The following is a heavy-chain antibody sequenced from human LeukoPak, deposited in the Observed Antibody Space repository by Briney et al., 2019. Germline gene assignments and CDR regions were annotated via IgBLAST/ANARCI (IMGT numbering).Heavy chain of an antibody. J-gene: IGHJ5*02. D-gene: IGHD3-10*01. Sequence: SETLSLTCTVSGGSISGYSWTWIRQPPGQGLEWIGYFHNSRTTSYNPTLTGRVIISVDTSMDQISLKLNSVTAADTAVYYCARGHLGLSPWGQGTLVTVSS. V-gene: IGHV4-59*01. CDR3: ARGHLGLSP. CDR2: FHNSRTT. CDR1: GGSISGYS.